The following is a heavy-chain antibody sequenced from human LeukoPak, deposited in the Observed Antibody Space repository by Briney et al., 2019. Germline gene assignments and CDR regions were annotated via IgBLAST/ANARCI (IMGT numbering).Heavy chain of an antibody. CDR2: IWHSGGN. V-gene: IGHV4-38-2*02. Sequence: SETLSLTCAVSGYSISTGYYWGWIRQPPGKGLEWIGNIWHSGGNYYSPSLKSRVTISLDTSKNQFSLRLTSVTAADTAVYYCARDPSSTGYFWGQGILVIVSS. CDR3: ARDPSSTGYF. CDR1: GYSISTGYY. D-gene: IGHD4-17*01. J-gene: IGHJ4*02.